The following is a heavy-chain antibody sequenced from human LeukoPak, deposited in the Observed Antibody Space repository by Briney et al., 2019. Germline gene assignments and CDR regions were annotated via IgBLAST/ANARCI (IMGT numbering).Heavy chain of an antibody. CDR3: AREGLLGSGYFDY. D-gene: IGHD2-15*01. Sequence: PGGSLRLSCAASGFTFSSYAMSWVRQAPGKGLEWVSVIYSGGSTYYADSVKGRFTISRHNSKNTLYLQMNSLRAEDTAVYYCAREGLLGSGYFDYWGQGTLVTVSS. J-gene: IGHJ4*02. V-gene: IGHV3-53*04. CDR2: IYSGGST. CDR1: GFTFSSYA.